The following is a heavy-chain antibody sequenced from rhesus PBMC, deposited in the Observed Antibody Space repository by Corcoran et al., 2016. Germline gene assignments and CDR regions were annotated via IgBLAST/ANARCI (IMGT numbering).Heavy chain of an antibody. CDR3: ARYSNAYLLDS. Sequence: QVQLQESGPGLVKPSETPPLTCADSGHSITNGYYWKWIRQTPGKGLEWIGYITYSGGTNYNPSLKSRVTISRDTSKNQFSLNLVSVTAADTAVYYCARYSNAYLLDSWGQGVVVTVSS. CDR2: ITYSGGT. J-gene: IGHJ6*01. D-gene: IGHD4-17*01. V-gene: IGHV4-122*02. CDR1: GHSITNGYY.